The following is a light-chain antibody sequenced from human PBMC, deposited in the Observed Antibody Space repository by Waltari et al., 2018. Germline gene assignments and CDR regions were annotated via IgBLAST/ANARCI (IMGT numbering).Light chain of an antibody. V-gene: IGKV1-5*03. CDR2: KGS. Sequence: DIQMTQFPATLSASVGDRVIFRCRASQSISKGLAWYQQKPGTAPKLLIYKGSTLESGVPSRFSGSGSGTEVTLTISSLHPEELATYYCQQYNSYSVLSFGGGTKVEIK. CDR3: QQYNSYSVLS. CDR1: QSISKG. J-gene: IGKJ4*01.